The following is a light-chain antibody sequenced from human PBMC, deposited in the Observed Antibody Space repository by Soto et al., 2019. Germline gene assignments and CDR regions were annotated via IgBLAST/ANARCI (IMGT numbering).Light chain of an antibody. J-gene: IGLJ2*01. Sequence: QSALTQPASVSRSPGQSITISCTGTSSDVGGYNYVSWYQQHPGKAPKLMIYDVSNRPSGVSNRFSGSKSGNTASLTISGLQAEDEADYYCSSYTRSSTLHVVFGGGTKLTVL. CDR1: SSDVGGYNY. CDR3: SSYTRSSTLHVV. CDR2: DVS. V-gene: IGLV2-14*01.